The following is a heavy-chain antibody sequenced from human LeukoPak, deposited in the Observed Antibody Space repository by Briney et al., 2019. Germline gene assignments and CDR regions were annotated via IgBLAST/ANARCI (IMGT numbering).Heavy chain of an antibody. J-gene: IGHJ6*03. V-gene: IGHV4-30-4*01. Sequence: SETLSLTCTVSGGSISSGDYYWSWIRQPPGKGLEWIGYIYYSGSTYYNPSLKSRVTISVDTSKNQFSLKLSSVTAADTAVYYCARVSGGTTLYYYYMDVWGKGTTVTVSS. CDR2: IYYSGST. CDR1: GGSISSGDYY. CDR3: ARVSGGTTLYYYYMDV. D-gene: IGHD1-1*01.